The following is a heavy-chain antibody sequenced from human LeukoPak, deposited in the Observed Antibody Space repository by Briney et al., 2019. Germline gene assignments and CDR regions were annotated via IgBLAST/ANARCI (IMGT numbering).Heavy chain of an antibody. Sequence: QPGGSLRLSCGASGFTFSRYAMSWVRQAPGKGLQWVSEIGGSGGAIYYADSVKGRFTISRDNSKNTLYLQMFSLRPEDTAVYFCAKDLILWGQGTVVTVSS. CDR3: AKDLIL. J-gene: IGHJ3*01. CDR1: GFTFSRYA. CDR2: IGGSGGAI. V-gene: IGHV3-23*01.